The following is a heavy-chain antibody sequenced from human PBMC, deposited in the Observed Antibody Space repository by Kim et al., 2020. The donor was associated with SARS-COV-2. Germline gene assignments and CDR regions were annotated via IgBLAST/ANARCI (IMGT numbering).Heavy chain of an antibody. CDR3: VRDEDWSFDY. D-gene: IGHD3-9*01. J-gene: IGHJ4*02. V-gene: IGHV3-48*02. Sequence: IIQYADSVRGRFTISRDNAENSLSLQMNSLRDEDTAVYYCVRDEDWSFDYWGQGTPVTVSS. CDR2: II.